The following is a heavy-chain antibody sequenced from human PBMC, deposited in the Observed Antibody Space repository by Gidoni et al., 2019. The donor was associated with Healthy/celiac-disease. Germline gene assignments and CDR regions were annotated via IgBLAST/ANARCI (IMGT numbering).Heavy chain of an antibody. CDR2: ISSSSSTI. J-gene: IGHJ4*02. D-gene: IGHD3-22*01. CDR1: GVTFSSYS. Sequence: EVQLVESGGGLVQPGGSLRLSCAGSGVTFSSYSMNWVRQAPGKGLEWFSYISSSSSTIYDADSVKVRFTISRDHAKNSLYLQMNSLRDEDTAVYYCARGYYYDSSGYPTFDYWGQGTLVTVSS. CDR3: ARGYYYDSSGYPTFDY. V-gene: IGHV3-48*02.